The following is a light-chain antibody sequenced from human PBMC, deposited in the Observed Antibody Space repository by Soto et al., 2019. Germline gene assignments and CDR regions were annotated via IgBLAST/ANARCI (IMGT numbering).Light chain of an antibody. Sequence: DVLMTPSPQAPPLFLAERATIVSNSTQTISYPSIKKTYLAWYQQRPGQPPKLLIYWASIRGSGVPDRLSGGGFGTDFTLTISRLQPEDFAVYYCQEGNSYPPTFGGGTKVDIK. CDR3: QEGNSYPPT. J-gene: IGKJ4*01. CDR2: WAS. V-gene: IGKV4-1*01. CDR1: QTISYPSIKKTY.